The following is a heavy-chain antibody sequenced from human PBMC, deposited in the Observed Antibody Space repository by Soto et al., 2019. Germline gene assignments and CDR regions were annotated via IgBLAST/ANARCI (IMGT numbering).Heavy chain of an antibody. D-gene: IGHD4-17*01. CDR3: ARCVDDCRDYEDTCNAFDI. CDR1: GYSFTSYW. V-gene: IGHV5-51*01. J-gene: IGHJ3*02. CDR2: IYPGDSDT. Sequence: GESLTISCKGSGYSFTSYWIGWVRQMPGKGLAWMGIIYPGDSDTRYSPSFHGQVTLSADKSISTAYLQWSSLKASDTATYYCARCVDDCRDYEDTCNAFDICGQGTMGTVSS.